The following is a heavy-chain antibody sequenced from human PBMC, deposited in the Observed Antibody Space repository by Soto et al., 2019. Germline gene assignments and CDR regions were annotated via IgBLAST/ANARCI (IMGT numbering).Heavy chain of an antibody. CDR1: GFTFSNYG. CDR2: LPEIGTNT. Sequence: GGSLRLSCAASGFTFSNYGMSWVRQAPGKGLEWVSALPEIGTNTYYADSVKGRSTISRDNSKNTLFLQINNLRAGDTAAYYCAKKSGVGATWYFDYWGQGTLVTVSS. D-gene: IGHD1-26*01. J-gene: IGHJ4*02. CDR3: AKKSGVGATWYFDY. V-gene: IGHV3-23*01.